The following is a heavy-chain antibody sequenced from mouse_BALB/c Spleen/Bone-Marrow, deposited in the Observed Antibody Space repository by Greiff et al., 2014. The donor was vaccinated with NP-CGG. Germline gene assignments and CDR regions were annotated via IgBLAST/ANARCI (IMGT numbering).Heavy chain of an antibody. CDR3: ARLGCYGYFAY. CDR2: INPDRSTI. D-gene: IGHD1-2*01. V-gene: IGHV4-1*02. CDR1: GFDFSRYW. Sequence: DVHLVESGGGLVQPGGSLKLSCAASGFDFSRYWMSWVRQAPGKGLEWIGEINPDRSTINYTPSIKDKFIISRDNAKNTPYLQMSKVGAEDTAFYYCARLGCYGYFAYWGQGTLVTVSA. J-gene: IGHJ3*01.